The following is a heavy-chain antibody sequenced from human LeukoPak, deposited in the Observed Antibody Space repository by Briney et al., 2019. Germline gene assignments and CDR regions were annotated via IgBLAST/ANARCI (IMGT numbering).Heavy chain of an antibody. J-gene: IGHJ6*03. D-gene: IGHD6-19*01. CDR1: GFTFSSYA. CDR3: AKGSKAVLFTRDHYMDV. V-gene: IGHV3-23*01. Sequence: GGSLRLSCAASGFTFSSYAMSWVRQAPGKGLEWVSTISISGGSTYYADSVRGRFTISRDNSKNTLYLQMNSLRAEDTAVYFCAKGSKAVLFTRDHYMDVWGKGTTVTISS. CDR2: ISISGGST.